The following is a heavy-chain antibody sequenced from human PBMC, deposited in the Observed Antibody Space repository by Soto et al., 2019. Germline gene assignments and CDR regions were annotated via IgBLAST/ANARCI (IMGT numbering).Heavy chain of an antibody. J-gene: IGHJ3*02. D-gene: IGHD2-15*01. CDR3: ATPTGPYCSGGSCYSTGAFDI. CDR2: IYHSGST. Sequence: QVQLQESGPGLVKPSGTLSLTCAVSSGSISSSNWWSWVRQPPGKALEWIGEIYHSGSTNYNPSLKSRVTISVDKSKNQFSLKLSSVTAADTAVYYCATPTGPYCSGGSCYSTGAFDIWGQGTMVTVSS. V-gene: IGHV4-4*02. CDR1: SGSISSSNW.